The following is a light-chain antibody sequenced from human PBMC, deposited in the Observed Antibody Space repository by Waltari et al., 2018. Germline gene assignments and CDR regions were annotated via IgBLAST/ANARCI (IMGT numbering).Light chain of an antibody. CDR3: QQYFLTPFT. CDR1: QSVFYASNNNNY. J-gene: IGKJ3*01. Sequence: SPDSLAVSLGERATINCKSSQSVFYASNNNNYLAWYQQKSGQPRTLLIYWASIRESGVPDRFSGSGSGTDFTLTISNLQPEDVAVYYCQQYFLTPFTFGPGTKVEIK. CDR2: WAS. V-gene: IGKV4-1*01.